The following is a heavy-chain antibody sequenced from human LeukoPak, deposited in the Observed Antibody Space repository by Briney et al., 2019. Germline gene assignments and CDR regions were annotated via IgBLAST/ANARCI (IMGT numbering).Heavy chain of an antibody. CDR3: ARHEPARAVVITGVY. Sequence: RSETLSLTCTVSGGSISSSSYYWGWIRQPPGKGLEWIGSIYYSGTTYYNPSLKTRVTIFVDTSKNQFSLKLSSVTAADTAVYYCARHEPARAVVITGVYWGQGALVTVSS. CDR1: GGSISSSSYY. V-gene: IGHV4-39*01. J-gene: IGHJ4*02. D-gene: IGHD3-22*01. CDR2: IYYSGTT.